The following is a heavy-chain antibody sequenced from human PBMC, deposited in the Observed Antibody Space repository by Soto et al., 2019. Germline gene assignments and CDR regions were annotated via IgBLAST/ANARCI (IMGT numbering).Heavy chain of an antibody. D-gene: IGHD3-22*01. V-gene: IGHV1-3*01. J-gene: IGHJ4*02. Sequence: ASVKVSCKASGYTFTSYAMHWVRQAPGQRLEWMGWINAGNGNTKYSQKFQGRVTITRDTSASTAYMELSSLRSEDTAVYYCARGINYYDSSGYYGSPDYWGQGTLVTV. CDR2: INAGNGNT. CDR1: GYTFTSYA. CDR3: ARGINYYDSSGYYGSPDY.